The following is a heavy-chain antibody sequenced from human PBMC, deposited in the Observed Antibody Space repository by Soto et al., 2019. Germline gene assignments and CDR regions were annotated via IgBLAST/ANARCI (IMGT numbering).Heavy chain of an antibody. CDR2: MHYSGST. J-gene: IGHJ4*02. D-gene: IGHD2-21*02. Sequence: LSLTCTVSGGSVTSNYYYWSWIRQSPGKGLEWIGYMHYSGSTNYNPSLKSRVTMSVDMSKNQFSLRLTSVTAADTAVYYCARVFPSYCGGDCSYFDSWGQGTLVTVSS. CDR1: GGSVTSNYYY. CDR3: ARVFPSYCGGDCSYFDS. V-gene: IGHV4-61*01.